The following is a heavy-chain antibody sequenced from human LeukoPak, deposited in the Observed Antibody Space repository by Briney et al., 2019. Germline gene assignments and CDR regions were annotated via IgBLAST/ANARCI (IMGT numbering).Heavy chain of an antibody. Sequence: PGGSLRLSCAASGFAFSKLAMGWVRQAPGKRLEWVSVISDSGDITYYADSVKGRFTISRDNSKNTLYLQMNSLRAEDTALYYCAKDALRSSGWYFFDRWGQGTLVTVSS. CDR2: ISDSGDIT. D-gene: IGHD6-19*01. J-gene: IGHJ4*02. CDR1: GFAFSKLA. V-gene: IGHV3-23*01. CDR3: AKDALRSSGWYFFDR.